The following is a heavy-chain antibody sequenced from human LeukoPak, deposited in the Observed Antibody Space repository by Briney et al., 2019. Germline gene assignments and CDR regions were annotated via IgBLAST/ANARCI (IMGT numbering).Heavy chain of an antibody. Sequence: GGSLRLSCAASAFTFSSYWMSWVRQAPGKGLEWVANIKQDGSEKYYVDSVKGRFTISRDNAKNSLYLQMNSLRAEDTAVYYCARGGGLRRWFDPWGQGTLVTVSS. CDR2: IKQDGSEK. CDR1: AFTFSSYW. CDR3: ARGGGLRRWFDP. J-gene: IGHJ5*02. V-gene: IGHV3-7*01. D-gene: IGHD5-18*01.